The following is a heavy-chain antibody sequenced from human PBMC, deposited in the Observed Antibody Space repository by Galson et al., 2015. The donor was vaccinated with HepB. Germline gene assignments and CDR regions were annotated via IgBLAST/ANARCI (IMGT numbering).Heavy chain of an antibody. CDR3: ARVSQWGAILTAYTYAMDV. V-gene: IGHV3-33*01. CDR2: TWRDGSNE. J-gene: IGHJ6*02. CDR1: GFTFSDFG. Sequence: SLRLSCAASGFTFSDFGMHWVRQAPGKGLEWLALTWRDGSNEYYAESVKGRFTISTDNARNTLYLEMNSLKVEDTAIYYCARVSQWGAILTAYTYAMDVWGQGTTVTVSS. D-gene: IGHD3-9*01.